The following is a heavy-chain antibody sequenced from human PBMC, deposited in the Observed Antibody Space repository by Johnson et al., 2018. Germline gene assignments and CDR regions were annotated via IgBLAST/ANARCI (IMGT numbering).Heavy chain of an antibody. J-gene: IGHJ3*02. CDR2: IKRDGREK. V-gene: IGHV3-7*01. Sequence: EVQLVESGGGLVQPGGSLRLSCAASGFTFSSYWMSWVRQAPGKGLEWVANIKRDGREKYYVDSVKGRFTISRDNAKNSLYLQMNSLRAEGTAVYYWARDGMGSGWYGWDAFYIWGQGTLVTVSS. D-gene: IGHD6-13*01. CDR1: GFTFSSYW. CDR3: ARDGMGSGWYGWDAFYI.